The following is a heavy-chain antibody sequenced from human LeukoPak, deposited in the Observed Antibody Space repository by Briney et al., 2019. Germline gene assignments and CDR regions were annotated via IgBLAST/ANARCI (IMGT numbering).Heavy chain of an antibody. V-gene: IGHV1-2*06. J-gene: IGHJ5*02. D-gene: IGHD2-8*01. CDR1: GYTFTGYY. CDR3: ARVKCTNGVCRNWFDP. Sequence: ASVKVSCKASGYTFTGYYMHWVRQAPGQGLEWMGRINPNSGGTNYAQKFQGRVTMTRGTSISTAYMELSRLRSDDTAVYYCARVKCTNGVCRNWFDPWGQGTLVTVSS. CDR2: INPNSGGT.